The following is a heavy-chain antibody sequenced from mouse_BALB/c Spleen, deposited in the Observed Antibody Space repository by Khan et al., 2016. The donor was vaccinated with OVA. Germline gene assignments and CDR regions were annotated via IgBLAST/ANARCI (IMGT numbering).Heavy chain of an antibody. CDR2: ISYSGST. J-gene: IGHJ2*01. CDR1: GYSITSGYG. CDR3: ARTARLRY. D-gene: IGHD3-3*01. Sequence: EVELVESGPGLVKPSQSLSLTCTVTGYSITSGYGWNWIRQFPGNKLEWMGYISYSGSTNYNPSLKSRFSITRDTSKNQFYLQLNSVTTEETATYYCARTARLRYWGQGTTLTGSS. V-gene: IGHV3-1*02.